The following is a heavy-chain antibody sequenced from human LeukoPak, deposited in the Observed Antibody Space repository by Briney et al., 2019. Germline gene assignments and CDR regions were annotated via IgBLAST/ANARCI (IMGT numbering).Heavy chain of an antibody. D-gene: IGHD5-24*01. CDR1: GYTFTGYY. V-gene: IGHV1-2*02. CDR3: ARAEMATISYQIADY. CDR2: IHPNSGGT. J-gene: IGHJ4*02. Sequence: GSSVKVSCKASGYTFTGYYMHWVRQAPGQGLEWMGWIHPNSGGTNYAQKFQGRVTMTRDTSISTAYMELSRLRSDDTAVYYCARAEMATISYQIADYWGQGTLVTVSS.